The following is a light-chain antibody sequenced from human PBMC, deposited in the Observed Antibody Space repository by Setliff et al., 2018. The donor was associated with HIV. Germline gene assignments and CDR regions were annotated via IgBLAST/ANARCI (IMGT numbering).Light chain of an antibody. CDR1: RSDVGGFNL. V-gene: IGLV2-23*01. CDR3: CSYAGVSTMV. J-gene: IGLJ3*02. Sequence: LAQPASVSGSPGQAIIISCTGTRSDVGGFNLVSWYQQHPGKAPKLILYDDNKRPSGVSNRFSGSKSGNTASLTISGLQAEDEADYYCCSYAGVSTMVFGGGTKVTVL. CDR2: DDN.